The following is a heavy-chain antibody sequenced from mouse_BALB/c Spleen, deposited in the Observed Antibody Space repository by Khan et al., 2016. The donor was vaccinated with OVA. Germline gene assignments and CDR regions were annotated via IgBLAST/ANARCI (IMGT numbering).Heavy chain of an antibody. D-gene: IGHD1-1*02. CDR2: IRTRGTTT. CDR1: GFTFSDYY. V-gene: IGHV5-12*01. CDR3: AREGKNGGLAY. Sequence: VQLKESGGGLVQPGGSLKLSCAPSGFTFSDYYMYWVRQTPEKRLEWVAYIRTRGTTTYYPDTLRGRFTISRDNAKNTLYLQMSRLKAEDTAIYFCAREGKNGGLAYWGQGTLVTVAA. J-gene: IGHJ3*01.